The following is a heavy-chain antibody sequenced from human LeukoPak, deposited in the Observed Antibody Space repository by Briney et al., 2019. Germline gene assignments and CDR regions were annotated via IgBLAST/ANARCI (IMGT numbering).Heavy chain of an antibody. CDR1: GGSFSGYY. J-gene: IGHJ5*02. D-gene: IGHD3-22*01. V-gene: IGHV4-34*01. CDR3: ARGKIKYYYDSSGYYYAGWFDP. Sequence: PSETLSLTCAVYGGSFSGYYWSWLRQPPGKGLEWIGEINHSGSTNYNPSLKSRVTISVDTSKNQFSLKLSSVTAADTAVYYCARGKIKYYYDSSGYYYAGWFDPWGQGTLVTVSS. CDR2: INHSGST.